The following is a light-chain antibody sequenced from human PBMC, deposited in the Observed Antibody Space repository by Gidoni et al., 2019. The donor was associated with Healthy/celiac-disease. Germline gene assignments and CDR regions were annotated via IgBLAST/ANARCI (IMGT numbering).Light chain of an antibody. CDR3: MQALPTPT. V-gene: IGKV2-28*01. J-gene: IGKJ5*01. Sequence: VVTYSPLSLPVTPVDPPSNSCMSRPSPLHSNGYNYLDWYLQKPGQSRQLLIYLGSKRAAGVPDRLRGSGAATDFTPKISRVEDEDVGVYYCMQALPTPTFGQGTRLEIK. CDR1: PSPLHSNGYNY. CDR2: LGS.